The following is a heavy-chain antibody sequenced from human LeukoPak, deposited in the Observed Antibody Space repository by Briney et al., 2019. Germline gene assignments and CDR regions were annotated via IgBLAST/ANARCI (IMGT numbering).Heavy chain of an antibody. Sequence: SETLSLTCTVSGGSISSYYWSWIRQPPGKGLEWIGFIFYSGTTNYNPSLKSRVTISVDTSKNQFSLKLSSVTAADTAVYYCARVSCITMIVVVNSDAFDIWGQGTMVTVSS. D-gene: IGHD3-22*01. CDR1: GGSISSYY. CDR2: IFYSGTT. CDR3: ARVSCITMIVVVNSDAFDI. J-gene: IGHJ3*02. V-gene: IGHV4-59*12.